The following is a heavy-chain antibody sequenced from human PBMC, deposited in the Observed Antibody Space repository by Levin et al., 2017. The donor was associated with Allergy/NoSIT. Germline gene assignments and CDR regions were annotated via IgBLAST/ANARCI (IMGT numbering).Heavy chain of an antibody. CDR1: GFTFSSYA. J-gene: IGHJ4*02. CDR3: ARGLGMTTVTTWIRYFDWLYSPDFDY. V-gene: IGHV3-30-3*01. CDR2: ISYDGSNK. D-gene: IGHD3-9*01. Sequence: GESLKISCAASGFTFSSYAMHWVRQAPGKGLEWVAVISYDGSNKYYADSVKGRFTISRDNSKNTLYLQMNSLRAEDTAVYYCARGLGMTTVTTWIRYFDWLYSPDFDYWGQGTLVTVSS.